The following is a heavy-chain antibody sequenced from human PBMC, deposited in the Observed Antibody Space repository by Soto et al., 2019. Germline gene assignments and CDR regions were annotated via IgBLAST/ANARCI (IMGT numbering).Heavy chain of an antibody. J-gene: IGHJ6*02. CDR3: ARVPRSSSPHYYYGMDV. Sequence: ASVKVSCKASGCTFTSYDINWVLQATGQGLEWMGWMNPNSGNTGYAQKFQGRVTMTRNTSISTAYMELSSLRSEDTAVYYCARVPRSSSPHYYYGMDVWGQGTTVTVSS. CDR2: MNPNSGNT. V-gene: IGHV1-8*01. D-gene: IGHD6-6*01. CDR1: GCTFTSYD.